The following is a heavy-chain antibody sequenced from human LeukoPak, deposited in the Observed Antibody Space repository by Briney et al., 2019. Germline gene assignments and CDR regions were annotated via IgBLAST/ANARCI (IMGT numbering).Heavy chain of an antibody. CDR2: INHSGST. V-gene: IGHV4-34*01. Sequence: SETLSLTCAVYGGSLSAYYWSWIRQPPGKGLEWIGEINHSGSTNYNPSLKIRVTISVDTSKNQFSLKLRSVTAADTAVYYCTRGGVGAKGYMDVWGKGTTVTVSS. CDR3: TRGGVGAKGYMDV. CDR1: GGSLSAYY. J-gene: IGHJ6*03. D-gene: IGHD1-26*01.